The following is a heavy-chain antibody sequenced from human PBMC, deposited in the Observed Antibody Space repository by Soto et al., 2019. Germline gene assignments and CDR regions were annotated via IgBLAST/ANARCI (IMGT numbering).Heavy chain of an antibody. V-gene: IGHV3-11*01. D-gene: IGHD6-25*01. CDR2: ISSTGSTI. J-gene: IGHJ3*02. Sequence: QVQLVESGGGLVKPGGSLRLSCAASGFTFSDYYMSWIRQAPGKGLEWVSYISSTGSTIYYADSVKGRFTISRANAKNSLYLQMNSLRAEDTAVYYCARPLQRQKTDAFDIWCQGTMVTVSS. CDR1: GFTFSDYY. CDR3: ARPLQRQKTDAFDI.